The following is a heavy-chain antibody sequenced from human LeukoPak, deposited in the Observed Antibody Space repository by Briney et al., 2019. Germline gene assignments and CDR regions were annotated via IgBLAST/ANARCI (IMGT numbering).Heavy chain of an antibody. D-gene: IGHD5-18*01. V-gene: IGHV3-30*18. J-gene: IGHJ6*02. CDR2: TSYDVSNK. Sequence: GRSLRLSCAASGFSFSVYGMHWVRQAPGKGLEWVALTSYDVSNKYYADSVEGRFTISRDNSKNTLYLQMNSLRAEDTAVYYCAKDRMVRSFNYGMDVWGQGTTVTVSS. CDR1: GFSFSVYG. CDR3: AKDRMVRSFNYGMDV.